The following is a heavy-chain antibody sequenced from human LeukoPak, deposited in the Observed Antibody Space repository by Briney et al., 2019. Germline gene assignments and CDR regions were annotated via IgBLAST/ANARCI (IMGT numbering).Heavy chain of an antibody. CDR1: GFTFSSYW. CDR3: AKAYGSYVVGGESY. D-gene: IGHD2-15*01. J-gene: IGHJ4*02. V-gene: IGHV3-74*01. CDR2: INSDGIST. Sequence: QPGGSLRLSCAASGFTFSSYWMHWVRQAPGKGLVWVSRINSDGISTNYADSVKGRFTISRDNAKNTLYLQMNSPRAEDTAVYYCAKAYGSYVVGGESYWGQGTLVTVSS.